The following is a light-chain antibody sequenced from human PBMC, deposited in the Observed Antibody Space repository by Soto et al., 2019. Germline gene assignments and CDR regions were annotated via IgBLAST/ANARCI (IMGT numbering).Light chain of an antibody. J-gene: IGKJ1*01. Sequence: EIVLTQSPGTLSLSPGERATLSCRASQSVSSSYLAWYQQKPGEAPRLLIYGASSRATGIPDRFSGSGSGTDFTLNISRLEPEDFAVYYCQQYGSSPRTFGQGPKVEI. CDR2: GAS. V-gene: IGKV3-20*01. CDR3: QQYGSSPRT. CDR1: QSVSSSY.